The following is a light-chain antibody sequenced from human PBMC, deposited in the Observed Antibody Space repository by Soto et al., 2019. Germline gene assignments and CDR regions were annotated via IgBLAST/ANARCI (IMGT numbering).Light chain of an antibody. Sequence: QLVLTQSPSAAASLGASVKLTCTLSSGHSSYAIAWHQQQPEKGPRFLLKVNSDGSHNRRAGIPDRFSGSSSGAERYLLISSLKYEDEADYYCQTWATGIWVFGGGTKLTVL. V-gene: IGLV4-69*01. CDR3: QTWATGIWV. CDR2: VNSDGSH. J-gene: IGLJ3*02. CDR1: SGHSSYA.